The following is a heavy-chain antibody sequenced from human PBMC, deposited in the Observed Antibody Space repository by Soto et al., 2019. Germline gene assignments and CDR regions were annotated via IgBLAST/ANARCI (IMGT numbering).Heavy chain of an antibody. CDR2: IYYSGST. J-gene: IGHJ3*02. Sequence: PWETLSLTCTVSGGSISSYYWSWIRQPPGKGLEWIGYIYYSGSTNYNPSLKSRVTISVDTSKNQFSLKLSSVTAAVTAVYYCATVSGGAFDMWGQVTRVTLS. CDR3: ATVSGGAFDM. D-gene: IGHD1-26*01. V-gene: IGHV4-59*01. CDR1: GGSISSYY.